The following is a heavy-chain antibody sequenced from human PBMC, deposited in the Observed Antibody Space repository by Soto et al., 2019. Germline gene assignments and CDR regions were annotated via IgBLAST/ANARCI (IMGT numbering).Heavy chain of an antibody. V-gene: IGHV1-3*01. CDR1: GYTFTSYA. J-gene: IGHJ6*02. CDR3: ARDQRNYYDSSGYYRPKYYGMDV. Sequence: ASVKVSCKASGYTFTSYAMHWVRQAPGQRLEWMGWINAGNGNTKYAQKFQGRVTITADESTSTAYMELSSLRSEDTAVYYCARDQRNYYDSSGYYRPKYYGMDVWGQGTTVTVSS. CDR2: INAGNGNT. D-gene: IGHD3-22*01.